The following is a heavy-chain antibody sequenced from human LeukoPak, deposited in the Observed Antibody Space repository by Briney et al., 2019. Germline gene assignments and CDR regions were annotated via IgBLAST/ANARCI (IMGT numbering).Heavy chain of an antibody. V-gene: IGHV3-49*04. CDR1: GFTFGDYA. Sequence: GGSLRLSXTASGFTFGDYAMSWVRQAPGKGLEWVGFIRSKAYGGTTEYAASVKGRFTISRDDSKSIAYLQMNSLKTEDTAVYYCTRAKGRELLWFGESTPDYWGQGTLVTVSS. CDR3: TRAKGRELLWFGESTPDY. D-gene: IGHD3-10*01. J-gene: IGHJ4*02. CDR2: IRSKAYGGTT.